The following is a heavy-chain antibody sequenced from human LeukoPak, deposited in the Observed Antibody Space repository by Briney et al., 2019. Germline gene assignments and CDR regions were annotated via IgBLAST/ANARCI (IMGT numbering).Heavy chain of an antibody. D-gene: IGHD5-18*01. CDR1: GFTFSSYA. CDR2: ITASGGNT. V-gene: IGHV3-23*01. CDR3: AKGNGYSYGRYYFNY. J-gene: IGHJ4*02. Sequence: GGSLRLSCAASGFTFSSYAMGWVRQAPGKGLEWVSAITASGGNTYYADSVKGRFTISRDNSKNTLYLQVNSPRAEDKAVYYCAKGNGYSYGRYYFNYCGQGTLVTVSS.